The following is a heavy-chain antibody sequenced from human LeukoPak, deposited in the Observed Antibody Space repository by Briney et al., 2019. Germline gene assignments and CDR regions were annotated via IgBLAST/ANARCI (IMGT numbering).Heavy chain of an antibody. V-gene: IGHV3-23*01. CDR2: ITGDGATT. CDR3: AKAYGTNGYFQLPIDF. J-gene: IGHJ4*02. D-gene: IGHD2-8*01. Sequence: WGSLSLSCAASGFSFSINAMTWVRQAPGKGLECVSAITGDGATTYYADSVRGRFTISRDNSKNTLYLQMNSLRAEDTAIYYCAKAYGTNGYFQLPIDFWGQGTLVTVSS. CDR1: GFSFSINA.